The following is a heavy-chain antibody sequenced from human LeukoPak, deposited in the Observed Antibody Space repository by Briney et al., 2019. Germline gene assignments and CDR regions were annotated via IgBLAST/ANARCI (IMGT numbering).Heavy chain of an antibody. CDR1: NYSISSSYY. J-gene: IGHJ5*02. V-gene: IGHV4-38-2*02. CDR3: ARDHTTFTGHIQFFDP. CDR2: IYNSSGTD. D-gene: IGHD1-1*01. Sequence: SETLSLTCTVSNYSISSSYYWGCIRQYPGKGLEWSGSIYNSSGTDFYNPSLETRITISVATSQNPFSLKLYSVTAAATADYSRARDHTTFTGHIQFFDPWGQGTLVTVSS.